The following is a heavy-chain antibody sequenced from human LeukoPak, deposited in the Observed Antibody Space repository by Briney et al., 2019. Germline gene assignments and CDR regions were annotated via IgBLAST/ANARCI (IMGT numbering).Heavy chain of an antibody. V-gene: IGHV3-23*01. CDR3: AKEERHFAWLFPSYFDY. CDR1: GFTFSNYG. Sequence: GGSLRLSCAASGFTFSNYGMSWVRQAPGKGLEWVSAFSGSGGNTYYAASVKGRFTISRDNSRNTLFLQMNSLRAEDTAVYYCAKEERHFAWLFPSYFDYWGPGILVTVSS. CDR2: FSGSGGNT. J-gene: IGHJ4*02. D-gene: IGHD3-9*01.